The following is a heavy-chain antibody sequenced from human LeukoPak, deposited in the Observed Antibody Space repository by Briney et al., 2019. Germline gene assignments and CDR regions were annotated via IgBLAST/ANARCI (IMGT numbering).Heavy chain of an antibody. Sequence: GASVTVSCKASGYTFTGCYMHWVRQAPGQGLEWMGWINPNSGGTNYAQKSQGRVTMTRDTSISTAYMELSRLRSDDTAVYYCARVTVGATFFQPFQHWGRGTLVTVSS. V-gene: IGHV1-2*02. CDR3: ARVTVGATFFQPFQH. CDR1: GYTFTGCY. CDR2: INPNSGGT. J-gene: IGHJ1*01. D-gene: IGHD1-26*01.